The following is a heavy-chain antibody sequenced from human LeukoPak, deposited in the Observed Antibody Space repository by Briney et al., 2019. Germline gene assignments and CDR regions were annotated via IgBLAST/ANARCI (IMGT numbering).Heavy chain of an antibody. D-gene: IGHD2-2*01. Sequence: PGGSLRLSCAASGFTFSSYAMSWVRQAPGKGLEWVSAISGSGGSTYYAGPVKGRFTISRDNSKNTLYLQMNSLRAEDTAVYYCAKDQGIVVVPAANDYWGQGTLVTVSS. J-gene: IGHJ4*02. V-gene: IGHV3-23*01. CDR3: AKDQGIVVVPAANDY. CDR1: GFTFSSYA. CDR2: ISGSGGST.